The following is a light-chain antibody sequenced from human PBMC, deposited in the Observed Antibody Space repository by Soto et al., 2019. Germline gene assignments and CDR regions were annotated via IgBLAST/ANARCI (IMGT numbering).Light chain of an antibody. CDR2: DVT. J-gene: IGLJ1*01. CDR3: SSYTTSRSYV. V-gene: IGLV2-14*03. CDR1: SSDVGDYIY. Sequence: QSVLTQAASVSGAPGGASTITYTGTSSDVGDYIYVSWYQHHPGKAPKLMIYDVTNRPSGVSNRFSGSKSGNTASLTISGLQAEHEADYDCSSYTTSRSYVFGPGTKFTVL.